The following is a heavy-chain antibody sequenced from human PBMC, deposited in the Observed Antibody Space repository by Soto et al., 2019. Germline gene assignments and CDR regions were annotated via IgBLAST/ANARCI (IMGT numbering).Heavy chain of an antibody. J-gene: IGHJ6*02. CDR3: ASQPVDTAMVIRHYYGMDV. CDR1: GYSFTSYW. CDR2: IDPSDSYT. V-gene: IGHV5-10-1*01. Sequence: GESLKISCKGSGYSFTSYWISWVRQMPGKGLEWMGRIDPSDSYTNYSPSFQGHVTISADKSISTAYLQWSSLKASDTAMCYCASQPVDTAMVIRHYYGMDVWGQGTTVTVSS. D-gene: IGHD5-18*01.